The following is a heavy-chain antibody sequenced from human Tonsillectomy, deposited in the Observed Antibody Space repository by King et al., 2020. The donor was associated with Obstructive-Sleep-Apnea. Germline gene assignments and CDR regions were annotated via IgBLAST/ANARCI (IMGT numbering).Heavy chain of an antibody. V-gene: IGHV3-30-3*01. J-gene: IGHJ6*02. CDR3: ARDLDEVVVVITPDYYYGMDV. CDR1: GFTFSSYA. D-gene: IGHD3-22*01. CDR2: ISYDGSNK. Sequence: VQLVESGGGVVQPGRSLRLSCAASGFTFSSYAMHWVRQAPGKGLEWVAVISYDGSNKYYADSVKGRFTISRDNSKNTLFLQMNSLRAEDTAVYYCARDLDEVVVVITPDYYYGMDVWGQGTTVTVSS.